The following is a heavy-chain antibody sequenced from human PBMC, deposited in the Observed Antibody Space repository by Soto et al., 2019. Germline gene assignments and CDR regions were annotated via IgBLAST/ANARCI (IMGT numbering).Heavy chain of an antibody. Sequence: ASVKVSCKVSGYTLTESSMHWVRQAPGKGLEWMGGFDPEDGETIYAQKFQGRVTMTEDTSTDTAYMELSSLRSEDTAVYYCATSVDSGYDFDYWGQGTLVTVSS. CDR2: FDPEDGET. D-gene: IGHD3-22*01. V-gene: IGHV1-24*01. J-gene: IGHJ4*02. CDR1: GYTLTESS. CDR3: ATSVDSGYDFDY.